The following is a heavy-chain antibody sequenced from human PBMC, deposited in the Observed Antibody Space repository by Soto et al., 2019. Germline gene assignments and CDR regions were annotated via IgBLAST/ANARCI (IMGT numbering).Heavy chain of an antibody. CDR2: INHSGST. J-gene: IGHJ3*02. V-gene: IGHV4-34*01. CDR3: ARGRRGECGGDCYYDAFDI. Sequence: QVQLQQWGAGLLKPSETLSLTCAVYGGSFSGYYWSWIRQPPGKGLEWIGEINHSGSTNYNPSLKSRVTISVYTSKNQFSLKLSSVTAADTAVYYCARGRRGECGGDCYYDAFDIWGQGTMVTVSS. D-gene: IGHD2-21*02. CDR1: GGSFSGYY.